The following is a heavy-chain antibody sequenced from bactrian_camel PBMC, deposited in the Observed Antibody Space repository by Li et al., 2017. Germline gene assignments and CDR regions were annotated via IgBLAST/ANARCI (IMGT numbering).Heavy chain of an antibody. J-gene: IGHJ4*01. D-gene: IGHD3*01. CDR1: DYSAFC. CDR2: VGLGT. V-gene: IGHV3S1*01. Sequence: VQLVESGGGSVQAGGFLRLSCAPSDYSAFCVGWFRQAPGKGLEWVSAVGLGTYYADSVKGRFTISRDNAKNTLYLQMNSLRIEDTAVYYCALGSSRQATMTARGKGTQVTVS.